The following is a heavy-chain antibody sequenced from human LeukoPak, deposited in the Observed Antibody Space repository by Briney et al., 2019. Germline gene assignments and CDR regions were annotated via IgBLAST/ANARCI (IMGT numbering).Heavy chain of an antibody. V-gene: IGHV3-23*01. CDR3: AKLGGNTGEHYYFDY. CDR2: ISGSGGTT. J-gene: IGHJ4*02. CDR1: GFTFSSYA. Sequence: PGGSLRLSCAASGFTFSSYAMSWVRQAPGKGLEWVSAISGSGGTTYYADSVKGRFTISRDNSKNTLYLQMNSLRAEDTAVYYCAKLGGNTGEHYYFDYWGQGTLVPVSS. D-gene: IGHD4-23*01.